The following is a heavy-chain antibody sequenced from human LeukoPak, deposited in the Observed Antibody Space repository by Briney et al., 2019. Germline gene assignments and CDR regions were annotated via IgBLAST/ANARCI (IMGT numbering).Heavy chain of an antibody. Sequence: SETLSLTCTVSGGSISSGSYYWGWIRQPPGKGLEWIGTIFHSGSTYYNPSLKSRVTISVDTSKNQFSLKLSSVTAADTAVYYCARRPYSSSSGLATYMDVWGKGTTVTVSS. D-gene: IGHD6-6*01. CDR1: GGSISSGSYY. V-gene: IGHV4-39*01. CDR3: ARRPYSSSSGLATYMDV. CDR2: IFHSGST. J-gene: IGHJ6*03.